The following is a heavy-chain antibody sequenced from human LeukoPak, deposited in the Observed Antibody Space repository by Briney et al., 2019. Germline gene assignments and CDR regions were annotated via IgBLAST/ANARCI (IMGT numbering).Heavy chain of an antibody. V-gene: IGHV3-21*06. J-gene: IGHJ3*02. CDR3: ARDLRADYYDSSGYFAFDI. Sequence: GGSLRLSCAASGFTFSSYSMNWVRQAPGKGLEWASSISSSSSYIYYADSVKGRFTISRDNAKNSLYLQMNSLRAEDTAVYYCARDLRADYYDSSGYFAFDIWGQGTMVTVSS. D-gene: IGHD3-22*01. CDR1: GFTFSSYS. CDR2: ISSSSSYI.